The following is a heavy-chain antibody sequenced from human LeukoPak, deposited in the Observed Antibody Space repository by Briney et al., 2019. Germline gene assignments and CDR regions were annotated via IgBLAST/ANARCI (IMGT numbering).Heavy chain of an antibody. CDR3: TREYSGSWYHFGY. V-gene: IGHV3-33*01. D-gene: IGHD5-12*01. CDR1: GFTFRNYG. Sequence: GVSLRLYCAAFGFTFRNYGMHWVGQASGSGLEWVGVIWYDGSEKYYADSVKGRFTISRDNSKNMLYLQMSSLRFEDTAVYYCTREYSGSWYHFGYWGQGTLVTVSP. J-gene: IGHJ4*02. CDR2: IWYDGSEK.